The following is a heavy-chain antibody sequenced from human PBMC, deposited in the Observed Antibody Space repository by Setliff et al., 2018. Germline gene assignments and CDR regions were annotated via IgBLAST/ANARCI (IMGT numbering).Heavy chain of an antibody. V-gene: IGHV4-61*09. CDR1: GDSISSGSYY. CDR3: ARVRPPLRFLNWFDP. J-gene: IGHJ5*02. D-gene: IGHD3-3*01. Sequence: SETLSLTCTVSGDSISSGSYYWTWIRQPAGKGLEWIGHFHTGGSTNYNRSLRSRVSISVDTSKNQFSLKLSSVTAADTAVYYCARVRPPLRFLNWFDPWGQGTLVTVSS. CDR2: FHTGGST.